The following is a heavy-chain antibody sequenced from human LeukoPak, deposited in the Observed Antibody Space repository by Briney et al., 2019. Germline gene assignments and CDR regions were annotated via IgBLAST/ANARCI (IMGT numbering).Heavy chain of an antibody. CDR3: AKDYGSYGFDI. CDR1: GFTFSSYG. J-gene: IGHJ3*02. CDR2: IRYDGNNK. D-gene: IGHD3-10*01. Sequence: QTGGSLRLSCAASGFTFSSYGMNWVRQAPGKGLEWVAFIRYDGNNKDYADSVKGRFTISRDNSKNTLSLQMNSLRPEDTAVYYCAKDYGSYGFDIWGQGTMVTVSS. V-gene: IGHV3-30*02.